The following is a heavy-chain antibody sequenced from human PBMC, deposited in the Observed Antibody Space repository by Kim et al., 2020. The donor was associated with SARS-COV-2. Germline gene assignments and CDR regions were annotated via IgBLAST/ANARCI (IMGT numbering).Heavy chain of an antibody. CDR1: GYTFTSYG. CDR2: ISAYNGNT. CDR3: ARRGLTYYYDSSGQWYFDL. Sequence: ASVKVSCKASGYTFTSYGISWVRQAPGQGLEWMGWISAYNGNTNYAQKLQGRVTMTTDTSTSTAYMELRSPRSDDTAVYYCARRGLTYYYDSSGQWYFDLWGRGTLVTVSS. J-gene: IGHJ2*01. D-gene: IGHD3-22*01. V-gene: IGHV1-18*04.